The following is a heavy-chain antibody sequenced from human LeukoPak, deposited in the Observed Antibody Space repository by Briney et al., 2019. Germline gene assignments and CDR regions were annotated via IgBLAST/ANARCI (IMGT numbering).Heavy chain of an antibody. D-gene: IGHD6-6*01. CDR2: IKQDGSEE. CDR1: GFSFSTYW. V-gene: IGHV3-7*05. J-gene: IGHJ6*02. CDR3: AIDPYSSTWSYGMDV. Sequence: GGSLRLSCAASGFSFSTYWRSWVRQAPGKGREWVANIKQDGSEEVYVDSVRGRFTISRDNAKNSLFLQMNTLRAEDTAVYYCAIDPYSSTWSYGMDVWGQGTMVTVSS.